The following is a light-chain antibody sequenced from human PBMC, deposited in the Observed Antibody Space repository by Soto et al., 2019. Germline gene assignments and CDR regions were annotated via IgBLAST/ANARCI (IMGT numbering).Light chain of an antibody. Sequence: DIQLTQSPSFLSASVGDRVTITCRASQGINIFLAWFQQKPGKAPNLLISAASTLQSGVPSRFSGSGSETEFTLTITXLXXXDSATYYCQQRNSXXRTFGQGTKXXIK. CDR1: QGINIF. CDR3: QQRNSXXRT. CDR2: AAS. V-gene: IGKV1-9*01. J-gene: IGKJ2*01.